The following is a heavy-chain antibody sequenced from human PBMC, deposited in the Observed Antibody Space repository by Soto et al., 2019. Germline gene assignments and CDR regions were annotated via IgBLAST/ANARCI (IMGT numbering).Heavy chain of an antibody. J-gene: IGHJ6*02. CDR1: GYTFTGYY. V-gene: IGHV1-2*04. D-gene: IGHD3-10*01. Sequence: ASVKVSCKASGYTFTGYYIHWVRQAPGQGLEWMGWINPNSGGTNYAQKFQEWVTMTRDTSINTAYMELSRLNSDDTAVYYCARGLRDGSGSFYNPYYCYTMDVWGQGTTVTVS. CDR2: INPNSGGT. CDR3: ARGLRDGSGSFYNPYYCYTMDV.